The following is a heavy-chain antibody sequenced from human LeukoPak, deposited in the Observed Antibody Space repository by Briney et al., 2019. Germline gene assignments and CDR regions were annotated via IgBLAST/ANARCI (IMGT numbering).Heavy chain of an antibody. V-gene: IGHV4-34*01. CDR2: INHSGST. CDR3: ARGPRIAVAGTDYIIFDY. Sequence: SETLSLTCAVYGGSFSGYYWSWIRQPPGKGLEWIGEINHSGSTNFNPSLKSRVTISVDTSKNQFSLKLSSVTAADTAVYYCARGPRIAVAGTDYIIFDYWGQGTLVTVSS. CDR1: GGSFSGYY. D-gene: IGHD6-19*01. J-gene: IGHJ4*02.